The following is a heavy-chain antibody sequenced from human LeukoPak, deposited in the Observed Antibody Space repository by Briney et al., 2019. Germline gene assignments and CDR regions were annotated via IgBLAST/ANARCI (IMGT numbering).Heavy chain of an antibody. V-gene: IGHV3-7*05. CDR3: ARGIYDSVGLYFDL. Sequence: GGCLRLSCAASGFTFSGYWMRWVRQTPERGLEWVANIKQDGSVKYYVDSVKGRFTSSRDNAKNSLYLQMNSLRAEDTAVYYCARGIYDSVGLYFDLWGQGTLVTVSS. CDR2: IKQDGSVK. J-gene: IGHJ4*02. D-gene: IGHD3-16*01. CDR1: GFTFSGYW.